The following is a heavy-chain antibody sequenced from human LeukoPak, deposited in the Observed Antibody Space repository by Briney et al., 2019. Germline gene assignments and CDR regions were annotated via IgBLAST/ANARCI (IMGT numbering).Heavy chain of an antibody. CDR1: GGSFSGYY. D-gene: IGHD2-15*01. CDR2: INHSGST. J-gene: IGHJ4*02. CDR3: ARAVVVAATFDY. Sequence: SETLSLTCAVYGGSFSGYYWSWLRQPPGKGLEWIGEINHSGSTNYNPSLKSRVTISVDTSKNQFSLKLSSVTAEDTAVYYCARAVVVAATFDYWGQGTLVTVSS. V-gene: IGHV4-34*01.